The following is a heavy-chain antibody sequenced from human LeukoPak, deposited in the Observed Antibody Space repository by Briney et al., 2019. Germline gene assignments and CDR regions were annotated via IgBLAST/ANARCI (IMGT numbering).Heavy chain of an antibody. CDR1: GGSFSGYY. J-gene: IGHJ5*02. CDR2: INHSGST. CDR3: ARGGGGGSYRNRFDP. Sequence: SETLSLTCAVYGGSFSGYYWSWIRQPPGKGLEWIGEINHSGSTNYNPSLKSRVTISVDTSKNQFSLKLSSVTAADTAVYYCARGGGGGSYRNRFDPWGQGTLVTVSS. V-gene: IGHV4-34*01. D-gene: IGHD2-15*01.